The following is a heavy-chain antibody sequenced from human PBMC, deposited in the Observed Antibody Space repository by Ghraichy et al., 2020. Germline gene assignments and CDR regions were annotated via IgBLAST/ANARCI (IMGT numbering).Heavy chain of an antibody. CDR3: ARDRGAVRYCSSTSCYIEPRVGFQH. V-gene: IGHV1-3*01. J-gene: IGHJ1*01. CDR1: GYTFTSYA. D-gene: IGHD2-2*02. Sequence: ASVKVSCKASGYTFTSYAMHWVRQAPGQRLEWMGWINAGNGNTKYSQKFQGRVTITRDTSASTAYMELSSLRSEDTAVYYCARDRGAVRYCSSTSCYIEPRVGFQHWGQGTLVTVSS. CDR2: INAGNGNT.